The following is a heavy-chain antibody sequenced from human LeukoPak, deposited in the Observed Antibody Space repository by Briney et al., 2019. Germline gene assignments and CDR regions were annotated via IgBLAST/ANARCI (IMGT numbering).Heavy chain of an antibody. Sequence: PGGSLRLSCAASGFTFSSYGMHWVRQAPGKGLEWVAVISYDGSNKYYADSVKGRFTISRDNSKNTLYLQMNSLRAEDTAVYYCAKGLGESPVSGNWGQGTLVTVSS. CDR2: ISYDGSNK. D-gene: IGHD3-10*01. V-gene: IGHV3-30*18. J-gene: IGHJ4*02. CDR3: AKGLGESPVSGN. CDR1: GFTFSSYG.